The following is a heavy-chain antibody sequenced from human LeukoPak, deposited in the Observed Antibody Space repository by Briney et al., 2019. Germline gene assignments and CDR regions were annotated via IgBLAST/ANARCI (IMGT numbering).Heavy chain of an antibody. Sequence: GGSLRLSCAASGFTFSNGWMSWVRQAPGKGLEWVGRIKSKTDGGTTDYAAPVKGRFTISRDDSKNTLYLQMNSLKTEDTAVYYCTTDTLYYYDSCGYYYVDYWGQGTLVIVSS. CDR2: IKSKTDGGTT. D-gene: IGHD3-22*01. CDR1: GFTFSNGW. V-gene: IGHV3-15*01. J-gene: IGHJ4*02. CDR3: TTDTLYYYDSCGYYYVDY.